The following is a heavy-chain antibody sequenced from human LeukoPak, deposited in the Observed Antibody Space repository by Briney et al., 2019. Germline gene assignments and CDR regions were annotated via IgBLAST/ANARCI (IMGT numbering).Heavy chain of an antibody. V-gene: IGHV3-30*02. J-gene: IGHJ4*02. CDR2: IWYDGSNK. CDR3: AKIAVAGPNGY. CDR1: GFTFRSYG. Sequence: GESLKISCAASGFTFRSYGMHWVRQAPGKGLEWVAVIWYDGSNKYYADSVKGRFTISRDNSKNTLYLQMNSLRAEDTAVYYCAKIAVAGPNGYWGQGTLVTVSS. D-gene: IGHD6-19*01.